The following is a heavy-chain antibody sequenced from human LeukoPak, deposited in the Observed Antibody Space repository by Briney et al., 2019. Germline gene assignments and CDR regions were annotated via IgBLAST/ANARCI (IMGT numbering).Heavy chain of an antibody. J-gene: IGHJ4*02. Sequence: SETLSLTCAVYGGSFSGYCWSWIRQPPGKGLEWIGEINHSGSTNYNPSLKSRVTISVDTSKNQFTLKLSSVTAADTAVYYCARGKSGFSAMALDYWGQGTLVTVSS. D-gene: IGHD5-18*01. CDR1: GGSFSGYC. CDR3: ARGKSGFSAMALDY. CDR2: INHSGST. V-gene: IGHV4-34*01.